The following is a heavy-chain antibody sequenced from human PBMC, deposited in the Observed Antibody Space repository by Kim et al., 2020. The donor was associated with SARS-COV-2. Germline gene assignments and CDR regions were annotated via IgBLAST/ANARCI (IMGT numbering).Heavy chain of an antibody. CDR1: GFTVSSNY. Sequence: GGSLRLSCAASGFTVSSNYMSWVRQAPGKGLEWVSVIYSGGSTYYADSVKGRFTISRDNSKNTLYLQMNSLRADDTAVYYCARDLVGIASFDYWGQGTLVTVSS. D-gene: IGHD2-21*01. J-gene: IGHJ4*02. V-gene: IGHV3-66*01. CDR2: IYSGGST. CDR3: ARDLVGIASFDY.